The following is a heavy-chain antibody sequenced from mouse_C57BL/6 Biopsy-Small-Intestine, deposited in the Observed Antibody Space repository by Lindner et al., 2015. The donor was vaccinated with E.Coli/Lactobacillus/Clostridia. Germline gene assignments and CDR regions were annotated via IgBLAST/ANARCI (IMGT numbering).Heavy chain of an antibody. V-gene: IGHV1-47*01. CDR1: GYTLTSYS. D-gene: IGHD4-1*01. Sequence: VQLQESGAELVKPGASVKMSCKASGYTLTSYSIEWMKQNHGKSLEWIGNLHPYNDDTKYNEKFKGKATLTAEKSSSTVYLELSRLTSDDSAVYYCARVGPGDYFDYWGQGTTLTVSS. CDR3: ARVGPGDYFDY. CDR2: LHPYNDDT. J-gene: IGHJ2*01.